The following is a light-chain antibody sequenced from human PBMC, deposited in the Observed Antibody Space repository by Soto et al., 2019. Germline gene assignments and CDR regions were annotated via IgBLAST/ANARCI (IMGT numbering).Light chain of an antibody. CDR2: DAS. V-gene: IGKV3-20*01. J-gene: IGKJ5*01. CDR3: QQYGTAPIS. Sequence: DIVLTQSPGTPSLSPGERATPSCRASQSVRGTSLAWYQQTPGQAPRLLVSDASSRATGIPDRFSGSPSWTDFTLTISRLEPEDAPMYYGQQYGTAPISFSQGTRLQIK. CDR1: QSVRGTS.